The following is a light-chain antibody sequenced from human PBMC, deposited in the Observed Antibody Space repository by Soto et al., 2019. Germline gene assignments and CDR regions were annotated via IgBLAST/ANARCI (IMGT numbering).Light chain of an antibody. CDR2: GAS. Sequence: EVGMTQSPATLSASLGERATLSCRTSQTIRSSLAWYQQKPGQAPRLLIYGASTRATDIPARFGGSGSGTDFTLTISSLQSEDSAIYYCQQHNNWPQTFGQGTKVEIK. CDR3: QQHNNWPQT. J-gene: IGKJ1*01. V-gene: IGKV3-15*01. CDR1: QTIRSS.